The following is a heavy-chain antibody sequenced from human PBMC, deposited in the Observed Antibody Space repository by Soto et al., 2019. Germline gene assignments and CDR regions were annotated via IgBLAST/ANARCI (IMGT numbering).Heavy chain of an antibody. J-gene: IGHJ6*02. CDR2: IIPIFGTA. Sequence: QVQLVQSGAEVKKPGSSVKVSCKASGGTFSSYAISWVRQAPGQGLEWMGGIIPIFGTANYAQKFQGRVTITADEATSTAYMELSRLRSEDTAVYYCEREGITLVRGVIVHSYYYYGMDVWGQGTTVTVSS. CDR1: GGTFSSYA. D-gene: IGHD3-10*01. CDR3: EREGITLVRGVIVHSYYYYGMDV. V-gene: IGHV1-69*12.